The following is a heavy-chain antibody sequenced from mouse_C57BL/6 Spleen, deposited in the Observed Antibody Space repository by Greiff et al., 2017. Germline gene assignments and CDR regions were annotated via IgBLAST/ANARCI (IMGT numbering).Heavy chain of an antibody. Sequence: QVQLQQSGAELAKPGASVKLSCKASGYTFTSHWMHWVKQRPGQGLEWIGYINPSSGYTKYNQKFKDKATLTADKSSSTAYMQLSSLTYEDSAVYYCARGDSSGYVGFAYWGQGTLVTVSA. V-gene: IGHV1-7*01. D-gene: IGHD3-2*02. J-gene: IGHJ3*01. CDR1: GYTFTSHW. CDR3: ARGDSSGYVGFAY. CDR2: INPSSGYT.